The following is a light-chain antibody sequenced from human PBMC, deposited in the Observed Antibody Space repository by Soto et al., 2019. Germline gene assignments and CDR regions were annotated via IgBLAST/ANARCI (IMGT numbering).Light chain of an antibody. J-gene: IGLJ1*01. Sequence: QCALTQPASVSGSPGQSITISCTGTSSDIGGYNYVSWYQQHPDKAPKLMISDVSNRPSGISNRFSGSKSGNTASLTISRLQAEDEADYYCSSYSGTSTRYVFGTGTKLTVL. CDR3: SSYSGTSTRYV. V-gene: IGLV2-14*03. CDR1: SSDIGGYNY. CDR2: DVS.